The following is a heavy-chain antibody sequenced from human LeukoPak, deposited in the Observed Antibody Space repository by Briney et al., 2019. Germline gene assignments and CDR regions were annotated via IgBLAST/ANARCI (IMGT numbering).Heavy chain of an antibody. V-gene: IGHV3-21*01. D-gene: IGHD5-24*01. CDR2: ISSSSYI. J-gene: IGHJ4*02. CDR1: GFTFSSYV. Sequence: GGSLRLPCAATGFTFSSYVMNWVRQAPGKGLEWVSSISSSSYIYYADSVKGRFTISRDNAKNSLYLQMNSLRAEDTAVYYCAREYGYTRHFDYWGQGTLVTVSS. CDR3: AREYGYTRHFDY.